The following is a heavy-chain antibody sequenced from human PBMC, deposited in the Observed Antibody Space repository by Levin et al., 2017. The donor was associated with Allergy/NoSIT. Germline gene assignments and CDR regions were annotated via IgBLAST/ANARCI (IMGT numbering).Heavy chain of an antibody. V-gene: IGHV3-23*01. D-gene: IGHD5-12*01. J-gene: IGHJ2*01. Sequence: GESLKISCAASGVTFSTYPMSWVRQAPGKGLEWVSAISGSGGRTFYADSVRGRFTISRDNSKNTLCLQMSSLRAEDTAVYYCAKDPTGGYSGYEVRYFDLWGRGTLVTVSS. CDR2: ISGSGGRT. CDR1: GVTFSTYP. CDR3: AKDPTGGYSGYEVRYFDL.